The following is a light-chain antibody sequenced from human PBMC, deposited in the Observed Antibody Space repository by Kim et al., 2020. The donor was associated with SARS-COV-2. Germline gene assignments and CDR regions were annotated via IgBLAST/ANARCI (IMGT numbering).Light chain of an antibody. J-gene: IGKJ1*01. Sequence: EIVLTQSPATLSLSPGERATLSCRASQSVSSYLAWYQQKPGQAPRLLIYDASNRATGIPARFSGSGSGTDFTLTISSLEPEDFAVYYCQQRSNWFKASGQGTKVDIK. CDR2: DAS. CDR3: QQRSNWFKA. CDR1: QSVSSY. V-gene: IGKV3-11*01.